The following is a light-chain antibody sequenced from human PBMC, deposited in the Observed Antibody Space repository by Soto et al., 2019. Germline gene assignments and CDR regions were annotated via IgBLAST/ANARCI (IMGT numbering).Light chain of an antibody. CDR3: QKYNSAPLT. Sequence: DIQMTQSPSTLSGSVGDRVTITCRASQTISSWLAWYQQKPGKVPELLIYSASTLQSGVPSRFSGSGSGTDFTLTISRLQPEDVATYYCQKYNSAPLTFGGGTKVDIK. CDR1: QTISSW. CDR2: SAS. V-gene: IGKV1-27*01. J-gene: IGKJ4*01.